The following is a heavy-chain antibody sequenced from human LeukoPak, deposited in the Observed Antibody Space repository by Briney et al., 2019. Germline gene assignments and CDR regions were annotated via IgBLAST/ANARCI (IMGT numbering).Heavy chain of an antibody. Sequence: GGSLRLSCAASGFTFSSYGMNWVRQAPGKGLEWVSVISGSDGSTYYADSVKGRFTISRDNSKNTLYLQMNSLRAEDTAVYYCAKSSSWSLFDYWGQGTLVTVSS. CDR3: AKSSSWSLFDY. J-gene: IGHJ4*02. V-gene: IGHV3-23*01. CDR1: GFTFSSYG. CDR2: ISGSDGST. D-gene: IGHD6-13*01.